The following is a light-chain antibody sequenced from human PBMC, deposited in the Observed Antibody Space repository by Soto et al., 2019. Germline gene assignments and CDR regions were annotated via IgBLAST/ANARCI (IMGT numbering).Light chain of an antibody. Sequence: IVLTQSPGTLSLSPGERATLSCSASQSVSSSYLAWYQQKPGQAPRLLIYDASNRATGIPARFSGSGSGTDFTLTISSLEPEDFAVYYCQQRSNWPITFGQGTLLEIK. CDR3: QQRSNWPIT. CDR1: QSVSSSY. V-gene: IGKV3-11*01. J-gene: IGKJ5*01. CDR2: DAS.